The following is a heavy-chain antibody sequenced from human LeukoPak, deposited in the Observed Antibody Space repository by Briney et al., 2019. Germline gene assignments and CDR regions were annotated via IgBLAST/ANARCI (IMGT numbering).Heavy chain of an antibody. J-gene: IGHJ6*03. CDR3: ARGGLATVNYYYYYMDV. CDR2: IYYSGST. Sequence: SETLSLTCTVSGGSISSYYWSWIRQPPGKGLEWIGYIYYSGSTNYNPSLKSRVTISVDTSKNQFSLKLSSVTAADTAVYYCARGGLATVNYYYYYMDVWGKGITVTVPS. D-gene: IGHD4-11*01. CDR1: GGSISSYY. V-gene: IGHV4-59*01.